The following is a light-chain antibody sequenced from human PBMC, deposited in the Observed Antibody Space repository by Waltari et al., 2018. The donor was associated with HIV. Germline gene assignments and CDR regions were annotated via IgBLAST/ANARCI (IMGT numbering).Light chain of an antibody. CDR2: EVS. CDR1: SSDVGGYNY. V-gene: IGLV2-14*01. Sequence: QSALTQPASVSGSPGQSITISCTGTSSDVGGYNYVSWYQQHPGQAPKLMIYEVSNRPSGISNRFAGSKSGNTASLTISGLRAEDEADYYCSSCTSSSTRVFGTGTKVTVL. J-gene: IGLJ1*01. CDR3: SSCTSSSTRV.